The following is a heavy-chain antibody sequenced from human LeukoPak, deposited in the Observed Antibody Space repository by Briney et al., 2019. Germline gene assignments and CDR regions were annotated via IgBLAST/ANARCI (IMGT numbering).Heavy chain of an antibody. Sequence: SEILSLTCAVYGGSFSGYYWSWIRQPPGKGLEWIGEINHSGSTNYNPSLKSRVTISVDTSKNQFSLKLSSVTAADTAVYYCARGSYSSSWYGEDAILYNWFDPWGQGTLVTVSS. V-gene: IGHV4-34*01. CDR2: INHSGST. D-gene: IGHD6-13*01. J-gene: IGHJ5*02. CDR1: GGSFSGYY. CDR3: ARGSYSSSWYGEDAILYNWFDP.